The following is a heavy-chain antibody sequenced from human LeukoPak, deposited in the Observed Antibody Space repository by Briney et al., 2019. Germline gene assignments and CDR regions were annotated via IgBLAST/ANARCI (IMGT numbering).Heavy chain of an antibody. Sequence: ASVKVSCKASGYTFTSYDINWVRQATEQGLEWMGWMDPNSGNTGYAQKFQGRVTMTRNTSISTAYMELSSLRSEDTAVYYCARVEVVTAISNGMDVWGQGTTVTVSS. V-gene: IGHV1-8*01. CDR1: GYTFTSYD. CDR2: MDPNSGNT. D-gene: IGHD2-21*02. CDR3: ARVEVVTAISNGMDV. J-gene: IGHJ6*02.